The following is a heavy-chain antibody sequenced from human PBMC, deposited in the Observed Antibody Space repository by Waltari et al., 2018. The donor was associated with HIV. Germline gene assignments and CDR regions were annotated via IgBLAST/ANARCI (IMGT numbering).Heavy chain of an antibody. J-gene: IGHJ5*02. D-gene: IGHD1-26*01. CDR1: GGSISSSNYY. CDR2: NYYRGTT. CDR3: ARGLGVLNRWFDP. Sequence: QLQLQESGPGLVRPSETLSLTCTVSGGSISSSNYYWGWIRQPPGKGLEWIGTNYYRGTTYYNPSLKRRVTISVDTSKNQFSLNLSSVTAADTSVYYCARGLGVLNRWFDPWGQGTLVTVSS. V-gene: IGHV4-39*07.